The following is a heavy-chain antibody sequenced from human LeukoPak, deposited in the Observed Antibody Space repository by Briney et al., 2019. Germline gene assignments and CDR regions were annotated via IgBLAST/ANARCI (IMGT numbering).Heavy chain of an antibody. D-gene: IGHD6-13*01. Sequence: HPGGSLRLSCVASGFTFTSYDMSWVRQAPGKGLEWVSGISGSGGSTDYADSVKGRLTISRDNAKNSLYLQMDSLRAEDTAVYYCIIAATGRGGVDNWGQGTLVTVSS. V-gene: IGHV3-23*01. CDR1: GFTFTSYD. CDR2: ISGSGGST. CDR3: IIAATGRGGVDN. J-gene: IGHJ4*02.